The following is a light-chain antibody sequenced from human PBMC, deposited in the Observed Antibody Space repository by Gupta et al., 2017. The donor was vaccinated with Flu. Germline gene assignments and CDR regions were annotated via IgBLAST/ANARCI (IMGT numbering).Light chain of an antibody. CDR1: KMGSKS. J-gene: IGLJ2*01. CDR3: QGCNSSRDQWV. V-gene: IGLV3-21*03. Sequence: EKTASRTGGGEKMGSKSVYWYTQRPGQASVLVVHDDSNLSPGIPERFSGANSVNTATLTISRDEAGDEADYYCQGCNSSRDQWVFGGGTKLTVL. CDR2: DDS.